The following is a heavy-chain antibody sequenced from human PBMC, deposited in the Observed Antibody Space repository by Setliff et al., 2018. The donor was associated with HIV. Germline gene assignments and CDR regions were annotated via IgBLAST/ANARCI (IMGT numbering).Heavy chain of an antibody. J-gene: IGHJ6*03. Sequence: SETLSLTCTVSGGSISSHYWSWIRQPPGKGLEWIGYIYYSGSTNYNPSLKRRVTISVDTSKNQFSLKLSSVTAADTAVYYCARVHRRQLAHYYYYYMDVWGKGTTVTVSS. CDR1: GGSISSHY. CDR2: IYYSGST. D-gene: IGHD6-6*01. V-gene: IGHV4-59*11. CDR3: ARVHRRQLAHYYYYYMDV.